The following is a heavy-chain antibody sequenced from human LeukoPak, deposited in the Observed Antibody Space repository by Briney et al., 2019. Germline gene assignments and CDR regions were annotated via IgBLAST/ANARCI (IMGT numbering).Heavy chain of an antibody. D-gene: IGHD1-26*01. J-gene: IGHJ3*02. CDR3: ARDQGRYSGSMMAFDI. Sequence: ASVKVSCKASGYTFTSYGISWVRQAPGQGLEWMGWISAYNGNTNYAQKLQGRVTMTTDTSTSTAYMELRSLKSDDTAVYYCARDQGRYSGSMMAFDIWGQGTMVTASS. V-gene: IGHV1-18*01. CDR2: ISAYNGNT. CDR1: GYTFTSYG.